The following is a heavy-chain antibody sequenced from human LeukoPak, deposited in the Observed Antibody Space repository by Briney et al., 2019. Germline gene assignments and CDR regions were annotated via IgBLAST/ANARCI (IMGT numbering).Heavy chain of an antibody. Sequence: GGSLRLSCAASGFTFSSYAMHWVRQAPGKGLEWVAVISYDGSNKYYADSVKGRFTISRDNAKNSLYLQMNSLRAEDTALYYCARGVYGDFDYWGQGTLVTVSS. V-gene: IGHV3-30-3*01. CDR2: ISYDGSNK. CDR3: ARGVYGDFDY. J-gene: IGHJ4*02. CDR1: GFTFSSYA. D-gene: IGHD4-17*01.